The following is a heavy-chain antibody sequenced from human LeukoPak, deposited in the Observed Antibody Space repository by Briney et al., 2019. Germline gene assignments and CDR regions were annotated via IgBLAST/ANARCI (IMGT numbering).Heavy chain of an antibody. CDR2: INHSGGT. Sequence: PSETLSLTCAVYGGSFSGYYWSWIRQNPGKGLEWIGEINHSGGTNYNPSLKSRVTISVDTSKNHFSLKLRSVTAADTAVYYCARGGWTGEWEFWGQGTLVSVSS. D-gene: IGHD3/OR15-3a*01. J-gene: IGHJ4*02. CDR3: ARGGWTGEWEF. CDR1: GGSFSGYY. V-gene: IGHV4-34*01.